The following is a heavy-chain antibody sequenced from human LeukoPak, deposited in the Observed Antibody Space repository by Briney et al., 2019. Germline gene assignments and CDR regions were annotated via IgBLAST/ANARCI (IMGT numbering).Heavy chain of an antibody. D-gene: IGHD1-1*01. V-gene: IGHV3-74*01. CDR3: ARDRDRFWNDANDAFDI. J-gene: IGHJ3*02. CDR1: GFTFSSYW. CDR2: INSDGSST. Sequence: GGSRLLSCAASGFTFSSYWMHGVRQAPGKGLVWVSRINSDGSSTSYADSVKGRFTISRDNAKNTLYLQMNSLRAEDTAVYYCARDRDRFWNDANDAFDIWGQGTMVTVSS.